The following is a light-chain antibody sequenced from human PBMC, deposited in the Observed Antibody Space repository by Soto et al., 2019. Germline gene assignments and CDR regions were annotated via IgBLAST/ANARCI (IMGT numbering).Light chain of an antibody. CDR1: SSDVGGYNY. J-gene: IGLJ2*01. Sequence: QSALTQPPSASGSPGPSVTISCTGTSSDVGGYNYVSWYQQHPGKAPKLMIYEVSKRPSGVPDRFSGSKSGNTASLTVSGLQAEDEADYYCSSYAGSNVFGGGTKLTVL. CDR2: EVS. CDR3: SSYAGSNV. V-gene: IGLV2-8*01.